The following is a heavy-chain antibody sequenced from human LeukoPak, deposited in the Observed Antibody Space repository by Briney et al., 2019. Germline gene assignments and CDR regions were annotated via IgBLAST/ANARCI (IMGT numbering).Heavy chain of an antibody. D-gene: IGHD6-6*01. Sequence: GASVKVSCKASGGTFSSYTISWVRQAPGQGLEWMGRIIPILGIANYAQKFQGRVTITADKSTSTAYMELSSRRSEDTAVYYCARTIAASTMGFDPWGQGTLVTVSS. CDR3: ARTIAASTMGFDP. V-gene: IGHV1-69*02. CDR2: IIPILGIA. CDR1: GGTFSSYT. J-gene: IGHJ5*02.